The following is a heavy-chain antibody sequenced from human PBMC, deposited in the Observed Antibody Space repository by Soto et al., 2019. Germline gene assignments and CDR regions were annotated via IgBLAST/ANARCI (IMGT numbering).Heavy chain of an antibody. V-gene: IGHV3-73*01. D-gene: IGHD5-12*01. J-gene: IGHJ4*02. CDR1: DFTFSVSA. CDR2: IRNKANSYAT. CDR3: TTENSGPGY. Sequence: RVSLRISCAASDFTFSVSAMHWVRQASGKGLEWVGRIRNKANSYATAYAASVKGRFTMSRDDLKSTAYLQMNSLKTEDTAVYYCTTENSGPGYWGQGTLVTVSS.